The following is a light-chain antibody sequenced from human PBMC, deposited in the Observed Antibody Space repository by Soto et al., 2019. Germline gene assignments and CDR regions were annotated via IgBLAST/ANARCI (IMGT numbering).Light chain of an antibody. CDR2: GAS. CDR1: QSVSSN. CDR3: QQYNNWPPMIT. J-gene: IGKJ4*01. V-gene: IGKV3-15*01. Sequence: EIVMTQSPATLSVSPGERATLSCRASQSVSSNLAWYQQKPGQAPRLLIYGASTRATVIPARFSGSGSGTEFTLTISSLQSEDFAVYYCQQYNNWPPMITFGGGTKVEIK.